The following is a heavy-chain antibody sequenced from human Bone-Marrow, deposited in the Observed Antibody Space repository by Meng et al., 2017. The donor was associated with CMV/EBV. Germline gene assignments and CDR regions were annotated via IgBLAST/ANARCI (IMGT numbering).Heavy chain of an antibody. CDR3: ARTGGYVLPMAV. J-gene: IGHJ6*02. CDR1: GYTFTGYY. CDR2: INPNSGGT. D-gene: IGHD5-12*01. V-gene: IGHV1-2*02. Sequence: ASVKVSCKASGYTFTGYYMHWVRQAPGQGLEWMGWINPNSGGTKYAQKVRGRVTMTMDTSITTAYTELSRVRSHDTAVYYCARTGGYVLPMAVWGQGNTVHVSS.